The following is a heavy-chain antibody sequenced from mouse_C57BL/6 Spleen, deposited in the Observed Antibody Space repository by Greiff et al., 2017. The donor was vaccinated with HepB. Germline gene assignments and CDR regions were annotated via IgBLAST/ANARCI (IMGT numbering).Heavy chain of an antibody. Sequence: EVMLVESGGGLVKPGGSLKLSCAASGFTFSSYAMSWVRQTPEKRLEWVATISDGGSYTYYPDNVKGRFTISRDNAKNNLYLQMSHLKSEDTAMYYCAREGLRREDYYAMDYWGQGTSVTVSS. CDR2: ISDGGSYT. J-gene: IGHJ4*01. D-gene: IGHD2-4*01. V-gene: IGHV5-4*01. CDR3: AREGLRREDYYAMDY. CDR1: GFTFSSYA.